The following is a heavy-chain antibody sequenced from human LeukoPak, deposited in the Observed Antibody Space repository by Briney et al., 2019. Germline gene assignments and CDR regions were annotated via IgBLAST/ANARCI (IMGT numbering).Heavy chain of an antibody. V-gene: IGHV4-30-4*08. D-gene: IGHD4-17*01. CDR1: GGSINTANYY. CDR2: ISYSGTP. CDR3: ARDRYGDFEDY. Sequence: SSETLSLTCNVSGGSINTANYYWTWIRQPPGKGLEWIGYISYSGTPYYNLSLNSRVTISLDTSKNQFSLILNSVTAADTAMYYCARDRYGDFEDYWGQGTLVTVSS. J-gene: IGHJ4*02.